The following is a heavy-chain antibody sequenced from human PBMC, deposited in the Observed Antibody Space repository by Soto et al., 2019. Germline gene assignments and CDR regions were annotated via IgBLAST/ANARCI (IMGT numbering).Heavy chain of an antibody. CDR1: GGSFSGYY. Sequence: QVQLQQWGAGLLKPSETLSLTCAVYGGSFSGYYWSWIRQPPGKGLEWIGEINHSGSTNYNPSLKSRVTISVDTCKNQFCLKLSSVTAADTAVYYCARGRWLRSSFDYWGQGTLVTVSS. CDR3: ARGRWLRSSFDY. J-gene: IGHJ4*02. V-gene: IGHV4-34*01. CDR2: INHSGST. D-gene: IGHD5-12*01.